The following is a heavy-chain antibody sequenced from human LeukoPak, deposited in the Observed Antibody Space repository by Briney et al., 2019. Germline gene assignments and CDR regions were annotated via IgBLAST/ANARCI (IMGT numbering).Heavy chain of an antibody. Sequence: PGGSLRLSCAASGFTFSSYSMNWVRQAPGKGLEWISYISSASITIYYADSVKGRFTISRDNARNSLYLQMNSLRDEDTAVYYCARGSTPDHWGQGTLVTVSS. V-gene: IGHV3-48*02. CDR2: ISSASITI. CDR1: GFTFSSYS. J-gene: IGHJ4*02. CDR3: ARGSTPDH. D-gene: IGHD5/OR15-5a*01.